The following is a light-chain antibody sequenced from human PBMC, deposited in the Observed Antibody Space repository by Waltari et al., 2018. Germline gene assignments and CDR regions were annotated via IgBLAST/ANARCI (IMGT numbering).Light chain of an antibody. CDR1: QGISSN. CDR2: GKS. V-gene: IGKV3-15*01. Sequence: EIVMTQSPATLSMSTGETATLSCRASQGISSNLAWYQQKPGQAPRLLMYGKSTRASGFPAGFSGSGSGTEFTLTISSLQSEDFATYYCQQYDIWPYTFGQGTKLEIK. J-gene: IGKJ2*01. CDR3: QQYDIWPYT.